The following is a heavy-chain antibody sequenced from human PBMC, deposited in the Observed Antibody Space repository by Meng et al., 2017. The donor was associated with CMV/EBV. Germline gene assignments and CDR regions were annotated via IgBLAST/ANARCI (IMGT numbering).Heavy chain of an antibody. J-gene: IGHJ5*02. CDR1: GFTFSSYG. CDR3: ARPTAGDSYGLVIRNNWFDP. CDR2: IRYDGSNK. D-gene: IGHD5-18*01. V-gene: IGHV3-30*02. Sequence: GESLKISCAASGFTFSSYGMHWVRQAPGKGLEWVAFIRYDGSNKYYADSVKGRFTISRDNSKNTLYLQINSLRAEDTAVYYCARPTAGDSYGLVIRNNWFDPWGQGTLVTVSS.